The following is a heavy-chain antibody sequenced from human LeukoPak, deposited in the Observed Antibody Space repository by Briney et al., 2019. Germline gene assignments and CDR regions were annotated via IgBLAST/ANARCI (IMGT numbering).Heavy chain of an antibody. J-gene: IGHJ4*02. D-gene: IGHD3-10*01. Sequence: GGSLRLSCAASGFMFSSNWMSWVRLAPGKGLEWVANIKEDGTETYYVDSVKGRFTISRDNAKNSLYLQMNSLRAEDTAVFYCARDKSAGADTGSSFYYWGQGALVTVSS. CDR2: IKEDGTET. V-gene: IGHV3-7*03. CDR3: ARDKSAGADTGSSFYY. CDR1: GFMFSSNW.